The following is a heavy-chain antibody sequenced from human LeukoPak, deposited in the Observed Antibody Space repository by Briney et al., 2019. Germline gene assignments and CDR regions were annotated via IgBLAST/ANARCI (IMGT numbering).Heavy chain of an antibody. CDR1: GFTVSSNY. J-gene: IGHJ4*02. CDR3: ARSPFTYYYDSSGYFYYFDY. Sequence: GGSLRLSCAASGFTVSSNYMSWVRQAPGKGLEWVAVIYSGGSTYYEDSVKGRFTISRDNSKNTLYLQMNSLRAEDTAVYYCARSPFTYYYDSSGYFYYFDYWGQGTLVTVSS. D-gene: IGHD3-22*01. V-gene: IGHV3-53*01. CDR2: IYSGGST.